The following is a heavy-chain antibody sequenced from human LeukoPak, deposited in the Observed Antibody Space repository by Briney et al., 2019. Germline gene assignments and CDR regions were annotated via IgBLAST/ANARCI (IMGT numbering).Heavy chain of an antibody. CDR2: IYTSGST. CDR1: GGSISYFY. J-gene: IGHJ6*03. V-gene: IGHV4-4*07. Sequence: PSETLSLTCTVSGGSISYFYWSWIRQPAGKGLEWIGRIYTSGSTNYNPSLKSRVTMSVDTSKKQFSLKLSSVTAADTAVYYCARVRGSSGSYEYYHYMDVLGKGTTVTSSS. D-gene: IGHD1-26*01. CDR3: ARVRGSSGSYEYYHYMDV.